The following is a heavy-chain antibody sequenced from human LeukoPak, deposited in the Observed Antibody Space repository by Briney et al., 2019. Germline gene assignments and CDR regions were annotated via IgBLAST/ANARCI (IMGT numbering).Heavy chain of an antibody. Sequence: ASVKVSCKASGYTFTGYYMHWVRQAPGQGLEWMGWINPNSGGTNYAQKFQSRVTMTRDTSISTAYMELSRLRSDDTAVYYCARLPPDDSSGYYLGYWGQGTLVTVSS. J-gene: IGHJ4*02. CDR3: ARLPPDDSSGYYLGY. CDR1: GYTFTGYY. D-gene: IGHD3-22*01. CDR2: INPNSGGT. V-gene: IGHV1-2*02.